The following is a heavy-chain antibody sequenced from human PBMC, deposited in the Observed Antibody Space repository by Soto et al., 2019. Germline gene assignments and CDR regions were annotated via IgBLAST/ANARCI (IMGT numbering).Heavy chain of an antibody. V-gene: IGHV1-18*01. D-gene: IGHD3-3*01. CDR2: ISAYNGNT. Sequence: ASVKVSCKASGYTFTIYGISWVRQAPGQGLEWMGWISAYNGNTNYAQKLQGRVTMTTDTSTTTAYMELRSLRSDDTAVYYSARDRGYYDFWSGYPRNFDYWGQGTLVTVSS. J-gene: IGHJ4*02. CDR3: ARDRGYYDFWSGYPRNFDY. CDR1: GYTFTIYG.